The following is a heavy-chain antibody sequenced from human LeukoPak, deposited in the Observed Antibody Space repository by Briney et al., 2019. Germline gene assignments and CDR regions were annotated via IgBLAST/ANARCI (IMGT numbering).Heavy chain of an antibody. CDR1: GFTFSSYA. V-gene: IGHV3-64*01. D-gene: IGHD3-3*01. Sequence: GGSLRLSCAASGFTFSSYAMHWVRQAPGKGLEFVSAISGNGGSTYYANSVKDRFTISRDNSENTLYLQMGSLRAEDMAVYYCATAPSSGVQNYDFWSGYPGDNWFDPWGQGTLVTVSS. J-gene: IGHJ5*02. CDR3: ATAPSSGVQNYDFWSGYPGDNWFDP. CDR2: ISGNGGST.